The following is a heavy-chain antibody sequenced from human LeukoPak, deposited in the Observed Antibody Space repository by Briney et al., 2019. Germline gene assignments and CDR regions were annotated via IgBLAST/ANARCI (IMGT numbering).Heavy chain of an antibody. CDR1: GFTFSSYG. D-gene: IGHD3-22*01. Sequence: GGSLRLSCAASGFTFSSYGMHWVRQAPGKGLEWVAVIWYDGSNKYYADSVKGRFTISRDNSKNMLYLQMNTLRAEDTAVYYCAKDRGMQIEVPDFDYWGQGTLVTVSS. J-gene: IGHJ4*02. V-gene: IGHV3-33*06. CDR3: AKDRGMQIEVPDFDY. CDR2: IWYDGSNK.